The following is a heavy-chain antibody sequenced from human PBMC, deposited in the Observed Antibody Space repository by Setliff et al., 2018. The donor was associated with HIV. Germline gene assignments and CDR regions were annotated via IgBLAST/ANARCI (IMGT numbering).Heavy chain of an antibody. D-gene: IGHD3-10*01. Sequence: LRLSCAASGFTFSTFSIHWVRQAPGKGLEWVSGISASGGNTYHADSVKGRFTISRDNSKNTLYLQMNCLRAEDTALYYCARAGTSEFGEFDYWGQGTLVTV. CDR2: ISASGGNT. CDR1: GFTFSTFS. CDR3: ARAGTSEFGEFDY. J-gene: IGHJ4*02. V-gene: IGHV3-23*01.